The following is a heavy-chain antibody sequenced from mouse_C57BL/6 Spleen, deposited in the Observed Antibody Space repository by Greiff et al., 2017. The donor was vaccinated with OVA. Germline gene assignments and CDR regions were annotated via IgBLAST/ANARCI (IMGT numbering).Heavy chain of an antibody. CDR1: GYTFTSYW. CDR3: AAPYDYDGFDY. J-gene: IGHJ2*01. CDR2: IYPGSGST. Sequence: VQLQQPGAELVKPGASVKMSCKASGYTFTSYWITWVKQRPGQGLEWIGDIYPGSGSTNYNEKFKSKATLTVDKPSSTAYMQLSSLTSEDSAVYYCAAPYDYDGFDYWGQGTTLTVSS. V-gene: IGHV1-55*01. D-gene: IGHD2-4*01.